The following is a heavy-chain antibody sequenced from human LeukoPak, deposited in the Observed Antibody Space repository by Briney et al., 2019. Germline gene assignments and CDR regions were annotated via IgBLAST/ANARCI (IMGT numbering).Heavy chain of an antibody. CDR2: ISGSGGST. D-gene: IGHD3-3*01. V-gene: IGHV3-23*01. CDR1: GFTFSSYA. Sequence: GGSLRLSCAASGFTFSSYAMSWVRQAPGKGLEWVSAISGSGGSTYYADSAKGRFTISRDNSKNTLYLQMNSLRAEDTAVYYCAKATPNTYYDFWSGPSDYWGQGTLVTVSS. J-gene: IGHJ4*02. CDR3: AKATPNTYYDFWSGPSDY.